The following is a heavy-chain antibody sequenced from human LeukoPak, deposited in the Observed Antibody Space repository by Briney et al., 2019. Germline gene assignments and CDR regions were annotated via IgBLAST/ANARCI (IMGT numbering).Heavy chain of an antibody. CDR3: AKDLGFSSSWYYFDY. J-gene: IGHJ4*02. V-gene: IGHV3-23*01. CDR2: ISGNGGST. CDR1: GFTFSSYA. D-gene: IGHD6-13*01. Sequence: GRSLRLSCAASGFTFSSYAMSWVRQAPGKGLEWVSGISGNGGSTYYADSVKGRSTISRDNSKNTLYLQMNSLRAEDTAVYYCAKDLGFSSSWYYFDYWGQGTLVTVSS.